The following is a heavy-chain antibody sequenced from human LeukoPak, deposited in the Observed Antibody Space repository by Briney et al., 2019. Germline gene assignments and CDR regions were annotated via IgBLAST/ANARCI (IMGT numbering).Heavy chain of an antibody. J-gene: IGHJ4*02. V-gene: IGHV1-46*01. CDR2: INPSGGST. D-gene: IGHD5-24*01. Sequence: ASVKVSCKASGNIFTSYYFHWVRQAPGQGLEWMGIINPSGGSTNYAQKFQGRVTMTRDTSTSTAYMELSRLRSDDTAVYYCARGDRETHFDYWGQGTLVTVSS. CDR1: GNIFTSYY. CDR3: ARGDRETHFDY.